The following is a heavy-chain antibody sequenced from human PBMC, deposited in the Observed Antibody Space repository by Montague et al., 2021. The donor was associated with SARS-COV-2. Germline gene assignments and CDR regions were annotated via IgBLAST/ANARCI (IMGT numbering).Heavy chain of an antibody. CDR1: GDSISTDNW. V-gene: IGHV4-4*02. D-gene: IGHD2-2*01. CDR3: ARVPYRLLFVPRYYGMDV. CDR2: INQSGRT. Sequence: SETLSLTCVVSGDSISTDNWWTWVRLPPEKGLEWIGEINQSGRTNNNPSLKSRVIISVDTSKNQFSLKLSSATAADTAVYYCARVPYRLLFVPRYYGMDVWGQGTTVTVS. J-gene: IGHJ6*02.